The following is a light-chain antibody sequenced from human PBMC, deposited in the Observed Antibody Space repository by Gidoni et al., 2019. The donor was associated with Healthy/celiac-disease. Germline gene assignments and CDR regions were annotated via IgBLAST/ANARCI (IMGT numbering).Light chain of an antibody. Sequence: SYELTQPPAVTVSPGQTASIPCAGDKLGDKDARWYQQKPGQSPVLVIYQDSKRPSGIPERFSGSNSGNTATLTISGTPAMDEADYYCQAWDSSTAVFGGGTKLTVL. CDR1: KLGDKD. CDR3: QAWDSSTAV. J-gene: IGLJ2*01. CDR2: QDS. V-gene: IGLV3-1*01.